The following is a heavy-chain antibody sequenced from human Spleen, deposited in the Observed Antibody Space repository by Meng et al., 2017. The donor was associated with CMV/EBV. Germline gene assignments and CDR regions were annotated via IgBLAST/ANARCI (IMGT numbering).Heavy chain of an antibody. J-gene: IGHJ4*02. D-gene: IGHD3-3*01. Sequence: DDYMSWIRQAPGKGLEWVSYISSSGSTIYYADSVKGRFTISRDNAKNSLYLQMNSLRAEDTAVYYCARGRTTITIFGVVTEDYFDYWGQGTLVTVSS. CDR2: ISSSGSTI. V-gene: IGHV3-11*01. CDR1: DDY. CDR3: ARGRTTITIFGVVTEDYFDY.